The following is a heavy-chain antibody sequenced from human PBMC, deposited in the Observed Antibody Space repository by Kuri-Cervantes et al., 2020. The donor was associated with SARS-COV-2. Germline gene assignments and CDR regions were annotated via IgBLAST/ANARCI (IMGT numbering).Heavy chain of an antibody. D-gene: IGHD1-26*01. CDR3: ARAARGVSFVYYYMDV. Sequence: GESLKISCAASGFTFSSYWMHWVRQVPGKGLVWVSRINSDGSSTSYADSVKGRFTISRDNAKNTLYLQMNSLRAEDTAVYYCARAARGVSFVYYYMDVWGKGTTVTVSS. V-gene: IGHV3-74*01. J-gene: IGHJ6*03. CDR1: GFTFSSYW. CDR2: INSDGSST.